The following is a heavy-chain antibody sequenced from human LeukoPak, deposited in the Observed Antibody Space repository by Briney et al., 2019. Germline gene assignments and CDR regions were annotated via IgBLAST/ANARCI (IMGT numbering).Heavy chain of an antibody. V-gene: IGHV4-4*07. CDR1: GGSISSYY. J-gene: IGHJ5*02. CDR2: ISTSGST. D-gene: IGHD6-13*01. Sequence: PSETLSLTCTVSGGSISSYYWSWIRQPAGKGLESIGHISTSGSTNYNPSLKSRVTMSVDTSKNQFSLKLSSVTAADTAVYYCAKGDPFRAGWFDPWGQGILVTVSS. CDR3: AKGDPFRAGWFDP.